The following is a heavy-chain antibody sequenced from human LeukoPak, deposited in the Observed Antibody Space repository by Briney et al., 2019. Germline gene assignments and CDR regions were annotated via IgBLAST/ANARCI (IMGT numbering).Heavy chain of an antibody. CDR2: IYYRGST. CDR3: ARVLHGSGSLYYYYYYMDV. V-gene: IGHV4-59*01. D-gene: IGHD3-10*01. J-gene: IGHJ6*03. CDR1: GGSISSYY. Sequence: PSETLSLTCTVSGGSISSYYWSWIRQPPGKGLEWVGYIYYRGSTKYNPSLKSQVTISVDKSKNQFSLKLSSVTAADTAVYYCARVLHGSGSLYYYYYYMDVWGKGTTVTISS.